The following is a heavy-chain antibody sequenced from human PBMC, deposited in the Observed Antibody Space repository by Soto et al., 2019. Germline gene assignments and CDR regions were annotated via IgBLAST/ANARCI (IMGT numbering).Heavy chain of an antibody. J-gene: IGHJ6*02. CDR1: GFTFSSYA. Sequence: QVQLVESGGGVVQPGRSLRLSCAASGFTFSSYAMHWVRQAPGKGLEWVAVISYDGSNKYYADSVKGRFTISRDNSKNTLYLQMNSLRAEDKAVYYCARDPTSGSYFGYGMDVWGQGTTVTVSS. CDR3: ARDPTSGSYFGYGMDV. D-gene: IGHD1-26*01. V-gene: IGHV3-30-3*01. CDR2: ISYDGSNK.